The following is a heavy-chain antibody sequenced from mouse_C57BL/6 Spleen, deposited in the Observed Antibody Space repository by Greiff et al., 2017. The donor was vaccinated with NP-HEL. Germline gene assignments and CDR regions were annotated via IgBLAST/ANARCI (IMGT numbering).Heavy chain of an antibody. CDR3: TRVDGSRGYAMDY. D-gene: IGHD1-1*01. CDR1: GFTFSSYA. J-gene: IGHJ4*01. CDR2: ISSGGDYI. Sequence: EVKVVESGEGLVKPGGSLKLSCAASGFTFSSYAMSWVRQTPEKRLEWVAYISSGGDYIYYADTVKGRFTISRDNARNTLYLQMSSLKSEDTAMYYCTRVDGSRGYAMDYWGQGTSVTVSS. V-gene: IGHV5-9-1*02.